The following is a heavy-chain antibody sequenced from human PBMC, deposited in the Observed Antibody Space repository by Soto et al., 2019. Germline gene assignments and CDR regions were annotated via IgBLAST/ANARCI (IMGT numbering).Heavy chain of an antibody. V-gene: IGHV1-18*01. Sequence: ASVKASCKSSGYTITSYGISWVRQAPEQGLEWMGWISAYNGNTNYAQKLQGRVTMTTDTSTSTAYMELRSLRSDDTAVHYCARGGPVTTSYYYYMDVWGKGTTVTVSS. D-gene: IGHD4-17*01. CDR3: ARGGPVTTSYYYYMDV. CDR1: GYTITSYG. J-gene: IGHJ6*03. CDR2: ISAYNGNT.